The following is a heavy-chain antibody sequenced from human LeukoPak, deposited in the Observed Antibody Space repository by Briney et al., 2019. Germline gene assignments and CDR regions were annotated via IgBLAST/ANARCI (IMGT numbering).Heavy chain of an antibody. J-gene: IGHJ4*02. Sequence: SETLSLTCTVSGGSISSSSYYWGWIRQPPGKGLEWIGSIYYSGSTYYNPPLKSRVTISVDTSKNQFSLKLSSVTAADTAVYYCARLGFIAAAEDYWGQGTLVTVSS. CDR3: ARLGFIAAAEDY. V-gene: IGHV4-39*01. CDR1: GGSISSSSYY. D-gene: IGHD6-13*01. CDR2: IYYSGST.